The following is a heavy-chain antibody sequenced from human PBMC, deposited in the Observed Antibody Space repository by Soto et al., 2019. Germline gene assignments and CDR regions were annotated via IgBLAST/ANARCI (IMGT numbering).Heavy chain of an antibody. Sequence: QVQLVQSGAEVKKPGSSVRVSCKASGGTFSSYAISWVRQAPGQGREWMGGIIPIFGTANYAQKFQGRVTITADESTSTAYVGGSRMRSEDTAVYYCARDESVVTGTTGGGMDVWGQGTTVTDSS. CDR2: IIPIFGTA. J-gene: IGHJ6*02. CDR3: ARDESVVTGTTGGGMDV. D-gene: IGHD1-7*01. V-gene: IGHV1-69*01. CDR1: GGTFSSYA.